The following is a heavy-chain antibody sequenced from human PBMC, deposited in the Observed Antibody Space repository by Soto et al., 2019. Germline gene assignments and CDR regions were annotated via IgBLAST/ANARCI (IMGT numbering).Heavy chain of an antibody. CDR2: ISYDGSNK. V-gene: IGHV3-30*18. D-gene: IGHD3-22*01. Sequence: QVQLVESGGGVVQPGRSLRLSCAASGFTFSSYDMHWVRQAPGKGLEWVAVISYDGSNKYYADSVKGRFTISRDNSKNTLYLQMNSLRAEDTAEYYCAKDGPYDTTLGAFDIWGQGTMVTVSS. CDR3: AKDGPYDTTLGAFDI. CDR1: GFTFSSYD. J-gene: IGHJ3*02.